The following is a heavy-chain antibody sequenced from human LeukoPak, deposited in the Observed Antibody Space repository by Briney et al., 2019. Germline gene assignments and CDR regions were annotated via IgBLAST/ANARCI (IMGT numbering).Heavy chain of an antibody. CDR3: ARGTYTGYIVVPDY. D-gene: IGHD2-21*01. CDR1: GGSVSSGSYY. CDR2: IYYSEST. Sequence: PSETLSLTCTVSGGSVSSGSYYRSWIRQPPGKGLEWIGYIYYSESTNYNPSLKSRVTISVDTSKNQFSLKLSSVTAADTAVYYCARGTYTGYIVVPDYWGQGTLVTVSS. V-gene: IGHV4-61*01. J-gene: IGHJ4*02.